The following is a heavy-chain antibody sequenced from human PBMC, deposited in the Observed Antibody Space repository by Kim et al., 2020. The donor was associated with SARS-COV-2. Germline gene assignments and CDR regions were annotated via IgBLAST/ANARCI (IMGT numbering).Heavy chain of an antibody. CDR2: IDQPGSGT. D-gene: IGHD3-22*01. J-gene: IGHJ3*02. CDR1: GFTFIDHY. Sequence: GGSLRLSCVASGFTFIDHYMHWVRQAPGGGLVWVSRIDQPGSGTTYADAVKGRFTISRDNAKNTVYLQMNSLRAEDTAVYFCARDFDFNSGAYYMGYDIWGQGTIVTVFS. CDR3: ARDFDFNSGAYYMGYDI. V-gene: IGHV3-74*03.